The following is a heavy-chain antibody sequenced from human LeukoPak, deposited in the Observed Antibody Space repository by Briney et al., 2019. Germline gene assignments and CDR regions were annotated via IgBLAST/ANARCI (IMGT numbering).Heavy chain of an antibody. CDR2: IHDSGST. Sequence: SETLCLTCTVSGASISSGDYHWNWIRQPPGKGLEWIGFIHDSGSTYYNPSLKSRVSISRDMSKNQLSLMLSSVTAADTAVYYCARGFGAGNYYYGWFDPWGQGTLVSVSS. CDR3: ARGFGAGNYYYGWFDP. J-gene: IGHJ5*02. V-gene: IGHV4-30-4*01. CDR1: GASISSGDYH. D-gene: IGHD3-10*01.